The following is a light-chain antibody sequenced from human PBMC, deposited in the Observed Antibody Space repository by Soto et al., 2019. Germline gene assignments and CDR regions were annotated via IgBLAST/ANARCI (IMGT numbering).Light chain of an antibody. CDR2: TAS. Sequence: DIQMIQSPSSLSASVGDRVTIYCRASQSIARHLNRYQQKPGATPKLLIYTASTLQSDVPSRFRACGSERDFILTISDLQPEDFAIYYCQQSHNAPLTFGGGTKLEIK. J-gene: IGKJ4*01. CDR1: QSIARH. CDR3: QQSHNAPLT. V-gene: IGKV1-39*01.